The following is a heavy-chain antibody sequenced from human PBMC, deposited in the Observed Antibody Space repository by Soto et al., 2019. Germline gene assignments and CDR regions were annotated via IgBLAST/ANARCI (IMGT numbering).Heavy chain of an antibody. CDR1: GFPFSSYA. V-gene: IGHV3-23*01. D-gene: IGHD2-2*01. J-gene: IGHJ2*01. Sequence: GGSLRLSCAASGFPFSSYAMSWVRQAPGKGLEWVSAISGSGGSTYYADSVKGRFTISRDNSKNTLYLQMNSLRAEDTAVYYCAKSGIAYCSSTSCYRLFDLWGRGTLVTVSS. CDR2: ISGSGGST. CDR3: AKSGIAYCSSTSCYRLFDL.